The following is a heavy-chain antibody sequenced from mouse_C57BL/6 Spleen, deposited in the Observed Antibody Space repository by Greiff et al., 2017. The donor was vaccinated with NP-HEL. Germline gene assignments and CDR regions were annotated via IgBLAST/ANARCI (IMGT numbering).Heavy chain of an antibody. D-gene: IGHD1-1*01. J-gene: IGHJ1*03. CDR3: ARCPYYGSSYWYFDV. V-gene: IGHV1-54*01. CDR2: INPGSGGT. CDR1: GYAFTNYL. Sequence: QVQLQQSGAELVRPGTSVKVSCKASGYAFTNYLIEWVKQRPGQGLEWIGVINPGSGGTNYNEKFKGKATLTADKSSSTAYMQLSSLTSEDSAVYFCARCPYYGSSYWYFDVWGTGTTVTVSS.